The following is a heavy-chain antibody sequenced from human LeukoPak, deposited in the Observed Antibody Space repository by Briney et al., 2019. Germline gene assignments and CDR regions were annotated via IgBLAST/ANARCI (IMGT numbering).Heavy chain of an antibody. Sequence: GGSLRLSCAASGFTFSSYAMSWVRQAPGKGLEWVSAISGSGGSTYYADSVKGRFTISRDNSKNTLYLQMNSPRAEDTAVYYCAKAVGMGYYYYGMDVWGQGTTVTVSS. D-gene: IGHD1-14*01. CDR2: ISGSGGST. V-gene: IGHV3-23*01. CDR1: GFTFSSYA. CDR3: AKAVGMGYYYYGMDV. J-gene: IGHJ6*02.